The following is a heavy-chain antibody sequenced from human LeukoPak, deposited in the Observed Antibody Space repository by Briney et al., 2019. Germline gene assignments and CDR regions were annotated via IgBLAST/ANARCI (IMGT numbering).Heavy chain of an antibody. V-gene: IGHV1-8*03. D-gene: IGHD3-22*01. CDR2: MNPNSGNT. Sequence: GASVKVSCKASGYTFTGYDINWVRQATGQGLEWMGWMNPNSGNTGYAQKFQGRVTITRNTSISTAYMELSSLRSEDTAVYYCARMAHDSSGYCYGGDDAFDIWGQGTMVTVSS. CDR1: GYTFTGYD. J-gene: IGHJ3*02. CDR3: ARMAHDSSGYCYGGDDAFDI.